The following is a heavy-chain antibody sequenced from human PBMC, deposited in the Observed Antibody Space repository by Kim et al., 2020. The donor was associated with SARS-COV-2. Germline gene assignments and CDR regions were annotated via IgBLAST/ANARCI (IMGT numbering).Heavy chain of an antibody. CDR1: GFTFSNAW. CDR2: IKSKTDGGTT. CDR3: TTKGRSGYCSSTSCYLVYY. Sequence: GGSLRLSCAASGFTFSNAWMSWVRQAPGKGLEWVARIKSKTDGGTTDYAAPVKGRITISRADSKNTLYLQMNSLKTEDTAVYYCTTKGRSGYCSSTSCYLVYYWGQGTLVTVSS. J-gene: IGHJ4*02. D-gene: IGHD2-2*01. V-gene: IGHV3-15*01.